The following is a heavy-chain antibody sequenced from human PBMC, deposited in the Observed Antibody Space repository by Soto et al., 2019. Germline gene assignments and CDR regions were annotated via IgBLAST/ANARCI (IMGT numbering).Heavy chain of an antibody. V-gene: IGHV3-15*07. D-gene: IGHD2-2*01. Sequence: GGSLRLSCAASGFTFSNAWMNWVRQAPGKGLEWVGRIKSKTDDGTSDYAAPVKGRFTISRDDSKNTLYLQMNSLKTEDTAVYYCTTGKVLQVVPVAMRDYWGQGTLVTVSS. J-gene: IGHJ4*02. CDR1: GFTFSNAW. CDR2: IKSKTDDGTS. CDR3: TTGKVLQVVPVAMRDY.